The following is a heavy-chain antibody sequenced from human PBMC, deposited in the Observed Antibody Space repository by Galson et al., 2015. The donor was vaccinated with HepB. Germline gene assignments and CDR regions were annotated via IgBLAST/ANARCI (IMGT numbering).Heavy chain of an antibody. Sequence: SVKVSCKASGYTFSNYGITWVRQAPGQGLEWMGWISPYNGGTNYAQNLQGRVTMTTDTSTSTASMDLRSLRSDDTAVYYCARETGYGRYCSGGSCYGDYYFDYWGQGTLVTVSS. D-gene: IGHD2-15*01. J-gene: IGHJ4*02. CDR1: GYTFSNYG. V-gene: IGHV1-18*01. CDR3: ARETGYGRYCSGGSCYGDYYFDY. CDR2: ISPYNGGT.